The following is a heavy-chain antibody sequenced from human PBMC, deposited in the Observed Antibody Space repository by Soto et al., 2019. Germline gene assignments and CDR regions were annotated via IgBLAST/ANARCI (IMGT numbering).Heavy chain of an antibody. J-gene: IGHJ5*02. CDR2: IYYSGST. Sequence: PSETLSLTCTVSGGSISSYYWSWIRQPPGKGLEWIGYIYYSGSTNYNPSLKSRVTISVDTSKNQFSLKLSSVTAADTAVYYCARRAMVRGVFNWFDPWGQGTLVTVSS. CDR1: GGSISSYY. D-gene: IGHD3-10*01. V-gene: IGHV4-59*01. CDR3: ARRAMVRGVFNWFDP.